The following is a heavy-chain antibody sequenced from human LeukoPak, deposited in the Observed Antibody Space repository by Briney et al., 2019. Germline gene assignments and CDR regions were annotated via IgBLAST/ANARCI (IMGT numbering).Heavy chain of an antibody. J-gene: IGHJ6*02. D-gene: IGHD3-9*01. CDR1: GFTFRNYA. Sequence: GGSLRLSCAASGFTFRNYALSWVRQAPGKGLEWVSSIGTSDNATYYADSVKGRFTISRDNSKNTLYLRMNSLRAEDTAVYYCARDQAFDWYYYYYGMDVWGLGTTVSVSS. V-gene: IGHV3-23*01. CDR2: IGTSDNAT. CDR3: ARDQAFDWYYYYYGMDV.